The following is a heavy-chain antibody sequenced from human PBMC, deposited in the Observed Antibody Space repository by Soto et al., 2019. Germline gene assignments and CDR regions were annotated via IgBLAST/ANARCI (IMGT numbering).Heavy chain of an antibody. Sequence: QAQLVQSGAEVKKPGASVKVSCKASGYTFSNYGFSWVRQAPGQWLEWMGWISGYNGNTNYAERLQGRVTMTTDTSTSTAYMALKSLRYDDSAVYYCAREGQLGYWGQGTPVTVSS. CDR2: ISGYNGNT. J-gene: IGHJ4*02. V-gene: IGHV1-18*01. CDR1: GYTFSNYG. CDR3: AREGQLGY. D-gene: IGHD6-6*01.